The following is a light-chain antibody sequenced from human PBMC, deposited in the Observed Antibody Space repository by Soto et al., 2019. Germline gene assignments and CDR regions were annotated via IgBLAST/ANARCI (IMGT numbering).Light chain of an antibody. Sequence: DIQMTQSPSSVSASVGDRVTITCRASQGISSWLDWYQQKPGKAPKLLIYAASSLQSGVPSRFSGSGSGTDFTLTITSLQHEDLATYYCQQDNSVPPTFGGGTIMDIK. CDR1: QGISSW. CDR3: QQDNSVPPT. V-gene: IGKV1-12*01. CDR2: AAS. J-gene: IGKJ4*02.